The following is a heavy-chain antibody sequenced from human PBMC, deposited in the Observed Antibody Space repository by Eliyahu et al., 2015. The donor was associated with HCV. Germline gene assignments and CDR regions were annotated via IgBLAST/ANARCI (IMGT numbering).Heavy chain of an antibody. D-gene: IGHD5-18*01. V-gene: IGHV4-34*01. CDR2: INHSGST. Sequence: QVQLQQWGAGLLKPSETLSLTCAVXGGSFSGYXXXXXRXPPGKGLEWIGEINHSGSTNYNPSXKSRVTISVDTSKNQFSLKLSSVTAADTAVYYCARVRGYSYGTGNYWGQGTLVTVSS. CDR3: ARVRGYSYGTGNY. CDR1: GGSFSGYX. J-gene: IGHJ4*02.